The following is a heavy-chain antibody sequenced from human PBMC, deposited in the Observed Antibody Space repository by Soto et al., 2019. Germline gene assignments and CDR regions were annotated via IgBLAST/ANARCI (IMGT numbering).Heavy chain of an antibody. V-gene: IGHV4-4*07. CDR1: DDSLSTYY. CDR2: IYASGST. Sequence: SETLSLTGDVSDDSLSTYYWSLIRPPAGKGLEWIGRIYASGSTNYNPSLKGRVSMSVDTSKKQFSLKMISVTAADTAMYYCARSAIPRGGWFRPWGQGVLVTVSS. D-gene: IGHD2-15*01. CDR3: ARSAIPRGGWFRP. J-gene: IGHJ5*02.